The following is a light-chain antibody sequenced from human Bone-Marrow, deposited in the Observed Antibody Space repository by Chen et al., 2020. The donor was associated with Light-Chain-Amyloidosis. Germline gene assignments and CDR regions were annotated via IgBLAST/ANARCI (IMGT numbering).Light chain of an antibody. Sequence: EPVLTQSPGTLSLPPGEGATLSCRARRTIISNYLTWYQQKFGQAPRLLIYGSSSRATGIPDRFTGSGSGTDFTLTISRLEPEDFAMYYCQQYGTSPLTFGGGTKVEIK. CDR1: RTIISNY. CDR2: GSS. V-gene: IGKV3-20*01. CDR3: QQYGTSPLT. J-gene: IGKJ4*01.